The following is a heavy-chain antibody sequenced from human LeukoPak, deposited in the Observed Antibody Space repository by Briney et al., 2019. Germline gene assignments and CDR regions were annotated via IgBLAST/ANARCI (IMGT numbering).Heavy chain of an antibody. CDR2: INHSGST. V-gene: IGHV4-34*01. D-gene: IGHD6-13*01. CDR3: ARVQPPGIAAAGTIDY. J-gene: IGHJ4*02. Sequence: SETLSLTCAVYGGSFSGYYWSWIRQPPGKGLEWIGEINHSGSTNCNPSLKSRVTISVDTSKNQFSLKLSSVTAADTAVYYCARVQPPGIAAAGTIDYWGQGTLVTVSS. CDR1: GGSFSGYY.